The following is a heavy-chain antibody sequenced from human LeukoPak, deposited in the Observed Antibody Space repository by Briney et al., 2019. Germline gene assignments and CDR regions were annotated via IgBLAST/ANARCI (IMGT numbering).Heavy chain of an antibody. J-gene: IGHJ4*02. Sequence: GASVKVSCKASGGTFSSYAISWVRQAPGQGLEWMGGIIPIFSTANYAQKFQGRVTITADESTSTAYMELSSLRSEDTAVYYCAYNEVHCSSTSCRGAYYFDYWGQGTLVTVSS. CDR3: AYNEVHCSSTSCRGAYYFDY. D-gene: IGHD2-2*01. CDR1: GGTFSSYA. CDR2: IIPIFSTA. V-gene: IGHV1-69*13.